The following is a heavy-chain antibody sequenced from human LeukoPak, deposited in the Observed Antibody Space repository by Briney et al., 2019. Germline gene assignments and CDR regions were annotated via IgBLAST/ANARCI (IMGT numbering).Heavy chain of an antibody. D-gene: IGHD4-17*01. V-gene: IGHV3-21*01. J-gene: IGHJ4*02. CDR1: GFTFNNYS. Sequence: GGSLRLSCAASGFTFNNYSMNWVRQAPGKGLEWVSSISSGGSYIKYADSVKGRFTISRDNAKNSLYLQMNSLTAEDTAVYYCVLAVDYWGQGTLVTVSS. CDR3: VLAVDY. CDR2: ISSGGSYI.